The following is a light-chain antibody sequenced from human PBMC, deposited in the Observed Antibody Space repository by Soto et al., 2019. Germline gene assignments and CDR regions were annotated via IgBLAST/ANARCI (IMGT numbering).Light chain of an antibody. CDR3: QQYAGSLPYT. CDR2: GVS. CDR1: QTVRNSY. V-gene: IGKV3-20*01. J-gene: IGKJ2*01. Sequence: EIVLTQSPGTLSLSPGERATLYCRASQTVRNSYLAWYQQKPGQAPRLLIYGVSARATGIPDRFSGSGSGTDFSLTILRLEPEDVAVFYCQQYAGSLPYTFGQGTKLELK.